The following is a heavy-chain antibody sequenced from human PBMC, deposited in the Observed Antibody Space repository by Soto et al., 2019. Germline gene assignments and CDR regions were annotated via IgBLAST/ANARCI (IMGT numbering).Heavy chain of an antibody. D-gene: IGHD5-18*01. CDR3: ARAGGPAMALAP. CDR2: IYHSGST. J-gene: IGHJ5*02. V-gene: IGHV4-31*03. Sequence: QVQLQESGPGLVKPSQTLSLTCTVSGGSISSNGYYWNWIRQYPGKGLEWIGYIYHSGSTYYNPSLNSRVTLPPATSNNRFSLNLSSVTAADTAMYYCARAGGPAMALAPWGQGTLVTGSS. CDR1: GGSISSNGYY.